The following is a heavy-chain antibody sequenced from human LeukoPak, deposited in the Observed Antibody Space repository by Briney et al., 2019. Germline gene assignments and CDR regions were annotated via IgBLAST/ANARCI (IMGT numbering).Heavy chain of an antibody. CDR1: GGSISSSSYY. CDR2: IYYSGST. CDR3: ARAHNAIYYH. Sequence: PSETLSLTCTVSGGSISSSSYYWGWIRQTPGKGLEWIGSIYYSGSTYYNPSLKSRVTISVDTSKNQFSLKLSSVTAADTAVYYCARAHNAIYYHWGQGTLVTVSS. J-gene: IGHJ5*02. V-gene: IGHV4-39*07. D-gene: IGHD1-26*01.